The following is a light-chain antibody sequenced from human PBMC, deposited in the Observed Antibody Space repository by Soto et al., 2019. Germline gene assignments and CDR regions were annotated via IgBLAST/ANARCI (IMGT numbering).Light chain of an antibody. V-gene: IGKV3-11*01. CDR2: DTS. CDR1: QSVTKY. CDR3: QQRYNWLT. J-gene: IGKJ4*01. Sequence: EIVLTQSPATLSLSQVESATLSCRASQSVTKYIAWYQQKPGQAPRLLIYDTSNRATGVPARFSGSGSGTNFTLTVNGLESEDSGIYYCQQRYNWLTFGGGTKVEIK.